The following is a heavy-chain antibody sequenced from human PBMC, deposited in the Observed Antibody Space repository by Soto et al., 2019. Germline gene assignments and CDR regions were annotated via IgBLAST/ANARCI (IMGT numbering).Heavy chain of an antibody. D-gene: IGHD4-17*01. CDR1: GGSFSGYY. J-gene: IGHJ6*02. CDR2: INHSGST. V-gene: IGHV4-34*01. CDR3: ARGVGRKHGDLNYYYYGRDV. Sequence: ASETLSLTCAVYGGSFSGYYWSWIRQPPGKGLEWIGEINHSGSTNYNPSLKSRVTISVDTSKNQFSLKLSSVTAADTAVYYCARGVGRKHGDLNYYYYGRDVWGQGTTVT.